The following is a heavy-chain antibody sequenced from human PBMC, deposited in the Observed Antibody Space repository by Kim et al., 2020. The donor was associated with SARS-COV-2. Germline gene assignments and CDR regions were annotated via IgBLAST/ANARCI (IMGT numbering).Heavy chain of an antibody. D-gene: IGHD6-13*01. CDR3: ARENWLTATGAADL. V-gene: IGHV3-11*01. CDR2: ISGHSNTI. J-gene: IGHJ5*02. CDR1: GFKFSDYY. Sequence: GGSLRLSCAVSGFKFSDYYMTWIRQAPGKGLEWLTSISGHSNTIFYADSVKGRFTVSRDNANNSVFLQMTSLRVEDTGVYFCARENWLTATGAADLWGHGTRVTISS.